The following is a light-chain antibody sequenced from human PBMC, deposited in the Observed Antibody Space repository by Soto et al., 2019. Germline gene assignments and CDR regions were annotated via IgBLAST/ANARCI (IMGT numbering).Light chain of an antibody. J-gene: IGLJ3*02. CDR2: GVS. CDR3: SSYTSSSTWV. CDR1: SSDVGGYNF. Sequence: QSALTQPASVSGSPGQSITISCTGPSSDVGGYNFFSWYQQHPGNAPKLLIYGVSNRPSGVSNRFSGSTTGNTASLTISGLQAEDEADYYCSSYTSSSTWVFGGGTKLTVL. V-gene: IGLV2-14*01.